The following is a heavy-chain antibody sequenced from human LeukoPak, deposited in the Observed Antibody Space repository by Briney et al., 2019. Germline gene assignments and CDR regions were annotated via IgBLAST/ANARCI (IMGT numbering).Heavy chain of an antibody. D-gene: IGHD3-9*01. V-gene: IGHV1-69*05. Sequence: SVKVSCKASGGTFSSYAISWVRQAPGQGLEWMGGIIPIFGTANYAQKFQGRVTITMDESTSTAYMELSSLRSEDTAVYYCARVEYDILTGYYLSGFDYWGQGTLVTVSS. CDR2: IIPIFGTA. J-gene: IGHJ4*02. CDR3: ARVEYDILTGYYLSGFDY. CDR1: GGTFSSYA.